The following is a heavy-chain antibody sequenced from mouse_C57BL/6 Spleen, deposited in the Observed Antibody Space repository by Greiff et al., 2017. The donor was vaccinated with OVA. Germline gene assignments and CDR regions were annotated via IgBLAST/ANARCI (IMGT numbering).Heavy chain of an antibody. J-gene: IGHJ3*01. V-gene: IGHV2-2*01. Sequence: VKLLESGPGLVQPSQRLSITCTVSGFSLTSYGVHWVRQSPGKGLEWLGVIWSGGSTDYNAAFISRLSISKDNSKSQVFFKMNSLQADDTAIYYCARNRAGNYAWFAYWGQGTLVTVSA. CDR2: IWSGGST. CDR1: GFSLTSYG. CDR3: ARNRAGNYAWFAY. D-gene: IGHD2-1*01.